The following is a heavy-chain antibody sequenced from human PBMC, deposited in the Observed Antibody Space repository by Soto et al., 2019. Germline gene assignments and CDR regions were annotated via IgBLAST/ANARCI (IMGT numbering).Heavy chain of an antibody. J-gene: IGHJ6*03. Sequence: SETLSLTCTVSGGSISSYYWSWIRQPPGKGLEWIGYIYYSGSTNYNPSLKSRVTISVDTSKNQFSLKLSSVTAADTAVYYCARRRDYDFWSGSEYPPYYYYMDVWGKGTTVTVSS. V-gene: IGHV4-59*08. CDR1: GGSISSYY. D-gene: IGHD3-3*01. CDR3: ARRRDYDFWSGSEYPPYYYYMDV. CDR2: IYYSGST.